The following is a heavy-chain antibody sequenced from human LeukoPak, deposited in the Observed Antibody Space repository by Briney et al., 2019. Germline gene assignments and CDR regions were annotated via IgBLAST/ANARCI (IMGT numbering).Heavy chain of an antibody. Sequence: GGSLRLSCAASGFTFNTFNMNWVRQAPGKGLEWVSSITSGGDYIYYADSVKGRFTTSRDNAKNSLSLQLNSLRVADTAVYYCARGHYDVLAASYKWTPDYWGQGTLVTVSS. CDR2: ITSGGDYI. D-gene: IGHD3-9*01. CDR3: ARGHYDVLAASYKWTPDY. V-gene: IGHV3-21*01. J-gene: IGHJ4*02. CDR1: GFTFNTFN.